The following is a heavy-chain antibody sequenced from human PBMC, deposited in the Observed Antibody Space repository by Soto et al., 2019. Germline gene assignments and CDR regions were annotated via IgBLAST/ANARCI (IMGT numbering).Heavy chain of an antibody. D-gene: IGHD3-22*01. J-gene: IGHJ6*02. CDR2: ISAYDGYT. V-gene: IGHV1-18*01. CDR1: GYTFTSYG. CDR3: ARGGFYDSSGARNYYYYGMNV. Sequence: QVQLVQSGAEVKKPGASVKVSCKASGYTFTSYGINWVRQAPGQGLEWLGWISAYDGYTKYAQILQGRVSMTTDTSTKTAYMELRSLRSDDTAMYYCARGGFYDSSGARNYYYYGMNVWGQGTTVTVSS.